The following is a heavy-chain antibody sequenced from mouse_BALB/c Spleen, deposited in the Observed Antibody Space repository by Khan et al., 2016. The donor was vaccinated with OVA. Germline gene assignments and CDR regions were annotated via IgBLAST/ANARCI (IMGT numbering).Heavy chain of an antibody. CDR1: GYTLTDYG. CDR3: TKSQGNLLFAY. V-gene: IGHV9-3-1*01. J-gene: IGHJ3*01. D-gene: IGHD2-1*01. CDR2: INTYTGEP. Sequence: QIQLVQSGPELKKPGETVKISCKASGYTLTDYGLNWVKQAPGKDLKWMGWINTYTGEPTFADDFKGRFAFSLETSASTAYLQIINLKNEDTSTCLCTKSQGNLLFAYWGQGTLVTVSA.